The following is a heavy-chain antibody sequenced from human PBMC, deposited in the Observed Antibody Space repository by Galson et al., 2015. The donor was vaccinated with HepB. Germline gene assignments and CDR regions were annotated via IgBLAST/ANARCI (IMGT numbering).Heavy chain of an antibody. V-gene: IGHV1-2*02. CDR1: GYTFSGHY. CDR3: AGGLSVRSGPSGWNGGWFDP. D-gene: IGHD6-19*01. Sequence: SVKVSCKASGYTFSGHYMHWVRQAPGQGLEWMGWINPNSGGTEYGKKFQGRLTVTRDASVNTTYMELTRLTYDDTAVYYCAGGLSVRSGPSGWNGGWFDPWGQGTLVTVSS. J-gene: IGHJ5*02. CDR2: INPNSGGT.